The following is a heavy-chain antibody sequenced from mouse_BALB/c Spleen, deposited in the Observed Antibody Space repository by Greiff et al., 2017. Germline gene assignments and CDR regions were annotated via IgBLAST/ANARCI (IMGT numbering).Heavy chain of an antibody. J-gene: IGHJ2*01. CDR1: GYTFTSYV. CDR3: ARGFDYYGSSSDY. D-gene: IGHD1-1*01. V-gene: IGHV1-14*01. CDR2: INPYNDGT. Sequence: EVKLQESGPELVKPGASVKMSCKASGYTFTSYVMHWVKQKPGQGLEWIGYINPYNDGTKYNEKFKGKATLTSDKSSSTAYMELSSLTSEDSAVYYCARGFDYYGSSSDYWGQGTTLTVSS.